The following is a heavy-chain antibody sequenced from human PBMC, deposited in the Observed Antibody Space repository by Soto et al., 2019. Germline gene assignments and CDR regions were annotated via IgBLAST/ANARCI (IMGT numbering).Heavy chain of an antibody. D-gene: IGHD4-17*01. CDR2: ISYDGSNK. J-gene: IGHJ6*02. CDR1: GFTFSSYA. Sequence: GGSLRRSCAASGFTFSSYAMHWVRQAPGKGLEWVAVISYDGSNKYYADSVKGRFTISRDNSKNTLYLQMNSLRAEDTAVYYCARVGLRYYYGMDVWGQGTTVTVSS. V-gene: IGHV3-30-3*01. CDR3: ARVGLRYYYGMDV.